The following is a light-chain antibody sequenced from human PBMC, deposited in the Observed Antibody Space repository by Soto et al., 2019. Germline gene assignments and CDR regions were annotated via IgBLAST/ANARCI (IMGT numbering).Light chain of an antibody. J-gene: IGKJ1*01. Sequence: DIQMTQSPSTLSATVGDRVTITCRASQSISTWLAWYQQEPGKAPKRLIHKASSLQSGVPSRFSGSGSGTDFTLTISSLHPDDFATYYCQQYNSYPPTFAQGTKVDIK. CDR1: QSISTW. V-gene: IGKV1-5*03. CDR3: QQYNSYPPT. CDR2: KAS.